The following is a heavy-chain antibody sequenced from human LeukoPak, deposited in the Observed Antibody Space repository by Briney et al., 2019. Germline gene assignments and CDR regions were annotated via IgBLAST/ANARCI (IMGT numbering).Heavy chain of an antibody. CDR3: ARGSRFGVVGRDAFDI. CDR2: IIISSNYI. D-gene: IGHD3-3*01. V-gene: IGHV3-21*01. J-gene: IGHJ3*02. Sequence: GSLSLSCAASGFPFSRYSMNWVRQAPGKGLEWVSSIIISSNYIYYADSVKGRFTISRDNAKNSLYLQVNSLRAEDTAVYYCARGSRFGVVGRDAFDIWGQGTVVTVSS. CDR1: GFPFSRYS.